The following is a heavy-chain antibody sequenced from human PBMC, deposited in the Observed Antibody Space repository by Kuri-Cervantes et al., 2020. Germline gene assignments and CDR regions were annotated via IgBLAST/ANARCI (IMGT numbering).Heavy chain of an antibody. J-gene: IGHJ4*02. D-gene: IGHD5-18*01. V-gene: IGHV3-21*01. CDR1: GFTFSSYW. CDR2: ISSSSYI. Sequence: GESLKISCAASGFTFSSYWMHWVRQAPGKGLEWVSSISSSSYIYYADSVKGRFTISRDNAKNSLYLQMNSLRVEDTAVYYCARDRVGGYSYGPAPYWGQGTLVTVSS. CDR3: ARDRVGGYSYGPAPY.